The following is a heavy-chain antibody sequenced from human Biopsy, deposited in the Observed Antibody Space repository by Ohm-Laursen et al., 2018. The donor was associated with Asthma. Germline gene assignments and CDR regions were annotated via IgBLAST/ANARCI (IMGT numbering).Heavy chain of an antibody. J-gene: IGHJ3*02. Sequence: SLRLSCSASGFVFSQCGMHWVRQGPGKGLEWVALISSDGHLKYYEDSVKGRFTISRDNSKNSLYLQINSLRVEDSAVYYCARESGQDYGGFGSFDRWGQGKMVAVS. V-gene: IGHV3-30*03. CDR3: ARESGQDYGGFGSFDR. CDR1: GFVFSQCG. CDR2: ISSDGHLK. D-gene: IGHD4-23*01.